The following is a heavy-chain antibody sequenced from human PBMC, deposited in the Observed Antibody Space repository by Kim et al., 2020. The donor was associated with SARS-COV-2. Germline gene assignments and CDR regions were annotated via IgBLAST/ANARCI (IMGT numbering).Heavy chain of an antibody. D-gene: IGHD3-3*01. Sequence: SETLSLTCTVSGGSITSYYWSWIRQPPGKGLEWIGYIYHSGSTNYNPSLKSRVTISVDTSRNQFSLKLSSVTAADTAVYYCARAPFTTVSWFDPWGQGTLVTVSS. CDR2: IYHSGST. V-gene: IGHV4-59*13. CDR1: GGSITSYY. CDR3: ARAPFTTVSWFDP. J-gene: IGHJ5*02.